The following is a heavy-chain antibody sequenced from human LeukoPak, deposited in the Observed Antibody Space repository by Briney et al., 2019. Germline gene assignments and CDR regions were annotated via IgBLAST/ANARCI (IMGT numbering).Heavy chain of an antibody. V-gene: IGHV3-20*04. Sequence: PGGSLRLSCAASGFTVSSNYMSWVRQAPGKGLEWVSGINWNGGSTGHADSVKGRFTISRDNAKNSLYLQMNSLRAEDTALYYCARGTLKAAATDFDYWGQGTLVTVSS. CDR3: ARGTLKAAATDFDY. D-gene: IGHD6-13*01. CDR1: GFTVSSNY. CDR2: INWNGGST. J-gene: IGHJ4*02.